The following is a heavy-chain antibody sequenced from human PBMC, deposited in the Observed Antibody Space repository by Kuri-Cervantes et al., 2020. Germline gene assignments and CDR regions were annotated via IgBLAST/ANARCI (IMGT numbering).Heavy chain of an antibody. CDR2: ISGSGGST. V-gene: IGHV3-23*01. CDR1: GFTFSSYA. J-gene: IGHJ4*02. Sequence: GEYLKISWASSGFTFSSYAMSWVRQAPGKGLEWVSAISGSGGSTYYADSVKGRFTISRDNSKNTLYLQMNSLRAEDTAVYYCAKVSSGYWLFDYWGQGTLVTVSS. D-gene: IGHD3-22*01. CDR3: AKVSSGYWLFDY.